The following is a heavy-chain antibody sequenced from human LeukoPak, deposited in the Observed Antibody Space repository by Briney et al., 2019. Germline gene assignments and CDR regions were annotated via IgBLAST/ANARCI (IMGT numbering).Heavy chain of an antibody. V-gene: IGHV3-30*03. J-gene: IGHJ3*01. D-gene: IGHD2-2*01. CDR3: ARTEYCSPTSCKYASF. CDR2: ISFDGRNK. Sequence: GGSLRLSCAASGFTFSSYGMHWVRQAPGKGLEWVAVISFDGRNKYYEDSVKGRFTISRDNSKNTLYLQMNSLRAEDTAVYYCARTEYCSPTSCKYASFWGQGTMVTVSS. CDR1: GFTFSSYG.